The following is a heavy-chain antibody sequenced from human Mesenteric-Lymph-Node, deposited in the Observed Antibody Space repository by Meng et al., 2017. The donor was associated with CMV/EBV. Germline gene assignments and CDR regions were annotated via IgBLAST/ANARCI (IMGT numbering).Heavy chain of an antibody. V-gene: IGHV3-53*01. J-gene: IGHJ4*02. CDR3: ARGSDTYYFDY. D-gene: IGHD2-2*02. CDR2: IYSGGTT. CDR1: GFTVSSNF. Sequence: GKSLKISCAASGFTVSSNFMSWVRQAPGKGLEWVSVIYSGGTTYYADSVKGRFTISRDISKSTLYLQMSSLRAEDSAVYYCARGSDTYYFDYWGQGTLVTVSS.